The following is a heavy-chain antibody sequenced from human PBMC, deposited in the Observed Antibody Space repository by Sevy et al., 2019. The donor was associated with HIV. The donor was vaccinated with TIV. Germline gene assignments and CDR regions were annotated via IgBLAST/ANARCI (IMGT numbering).Heavy chain of an antibody. CDR3: ARVYYYGSGKYYGMDV. CDR1: GYTFTSYA. CDR2: INAGNGNT. D-gene: IGHD3-10*01. V-gene: IGHV1-3*01. Sequence: ASVKVSCKASGYTFTSYAMHWVRQAPGQRLEWMGWINAGNGNTKYSQKFQGRVTITRDTSWSTAYMELSSLRSEDTAVYYCARVYYYGSGKYYGMDVWGQGTTVTVSS. J-gene: IGHJ6*02.